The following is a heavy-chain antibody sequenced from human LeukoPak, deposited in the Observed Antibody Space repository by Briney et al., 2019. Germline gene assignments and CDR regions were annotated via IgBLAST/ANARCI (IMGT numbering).Heavy chain of an antibody. CDR2: ISSSSRYS. J-gene: IGHJ3*02. CDR1: GFTASDYY. V-gene: IGHV3-11*05. CDR3: ARETSLRAFDI. D-gene: IGHD3-16*01. Sequence: GGCLRLSCAASGFTASDYYMSWIRQAPGKGLEWVSYISSSSRYSNYAVSGRVRFTIDRDKDKISLYLQMNSLRAEDMAVYYCARETSLRAFDIWGQGTMVTVSS.